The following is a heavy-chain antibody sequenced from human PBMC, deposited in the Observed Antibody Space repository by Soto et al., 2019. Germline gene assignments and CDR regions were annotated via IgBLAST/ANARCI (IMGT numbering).Heavy chain of an antibody. Sequence: QVQLQESGPGLVKPSQTLSLTCSVSGGSITSGAYYWSWIRQHPGTGLEWIGFIYSSGRTYYNPSLKSRVTISLDTSENQFSLKLNSVTAADTAVYYCARDLRGGTLFDYWGQGALVTVSS. CDR2: IYSSGRT. V-gene: IGHV4-31*03. CDR1: GGSITSGAYY. D-gene: IGHD3-10*01. CDR3: ARDLRGGTLFDY. J-gene: IGHJ4*02.